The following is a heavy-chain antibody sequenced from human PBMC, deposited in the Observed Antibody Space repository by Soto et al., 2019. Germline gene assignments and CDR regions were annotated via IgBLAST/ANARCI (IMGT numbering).Heavy chain of an antibody. CDR3: AKDTGRGGGSVFDY. CDR2: IGGRGGST. Sequence: EVQLLESGVGLVQPGGSLRLSSAASGFTFSNSAMSWVRKAPGKGLEWVSAIGGRGGSTYYADSVKGRFTISRDDSKNTLYLQMSSLRAEDTALYYCAKDTGRGGGSVFDYWGQGTLVTVSS. CDR1: GFTFSNSA. V-gene: IGHV3-23*01. D-gene: IGHD2-15*01. J-gene: IGHJ4*02.